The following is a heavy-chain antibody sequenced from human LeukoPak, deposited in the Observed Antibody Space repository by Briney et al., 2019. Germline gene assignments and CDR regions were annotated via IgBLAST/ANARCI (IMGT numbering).Heavy chain of an antibody. CDR2: IYYSGST. Sequence: PSETLSLTCTVSGGSISSSSYYWGWIRQPPGKGLEWIGSIYYSGSTYYNPSLKSRVTISVDTSKNQFSLKLSSVTAADTAVYYCARDGKYGDFFDYWGQGTLVTVSS. J-gene: IGHJ4*02. D-gene: IGHD4-17*01. V-gene: IGHV4-39*07. CDR3: ARDGKYGDFFDY. CDR1: GGSISSSSYY.